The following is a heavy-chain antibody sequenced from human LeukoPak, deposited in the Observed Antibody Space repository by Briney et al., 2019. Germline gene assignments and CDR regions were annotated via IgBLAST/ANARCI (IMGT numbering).Heavy chain of an antibody. CDR2: IYTSGST. Sequence: SETLSLTCTVSGNSLSSYYWSWIRQPAGKGLEWIGRIYTSGSTNYNPSLKSRVTMSVDTSKNQFSLKLSSVTAADTAVYYCARDNYDSSGYYPSYFDYWGQGTLVTVSS. J-gene: IGHJ4*02. D-gene: IGHD3-22*01. CDR1: GNSLSSYY. CDR3: ARDNYDSSGYYPSYFDY. V-gene: IGHV4-4*07.